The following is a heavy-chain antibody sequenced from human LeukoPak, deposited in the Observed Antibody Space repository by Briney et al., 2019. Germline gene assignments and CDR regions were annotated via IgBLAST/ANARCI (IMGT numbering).Heavy chain of an antibody. CDR2: IKSDGSRT. J-gene: IGHJ4*02. CDR3: ARDQSELGYDWDY. V-gene: IGHV3-74*01. CDR1: GFTFSNYW. Sequence: GGSLRLSCAASGFTFSNYWMHWVRQAPGKGLVWVSRIKSDGSRTDYADSVKGRFTISRDNAKNSLYLQMNSLRAEDTAVYYCARDQSELGYDWDYWGQGTLVTVSS. D-gene: IGHD3-9*01.